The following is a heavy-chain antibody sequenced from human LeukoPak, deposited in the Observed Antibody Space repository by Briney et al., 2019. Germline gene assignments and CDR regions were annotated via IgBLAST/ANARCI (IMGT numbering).Heavy chain of an antibody. Sequence: GGSLRLSCAASGFTFSSYVMHWVRQAPGKGLEWVAVIWYDGSNKYYADSVKGRFTISRDNSKNTLYLQMNSLRAEDTAVYYCARGSIAALPPLAEYFQHWGQGTLVTVSS. CDR3: ARGSIAALPPLAEYFQH. D-gene: IGHD6-6*01. CDR1: GFTFSSYV. CDR2: IWYDGSNK. J-gene: IGHJ1*01. V-gene: IGHV3-33*01.